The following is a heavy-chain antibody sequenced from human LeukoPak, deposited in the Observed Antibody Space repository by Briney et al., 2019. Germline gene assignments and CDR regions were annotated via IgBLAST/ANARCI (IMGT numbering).Heavy chain of an antibody. V-gene: IGHV3-48*03. Sequence: PGGSLRLSCAASGFTFSSCEMNWVRQAPGKGLEWVSYISSSGSTIYYADSVKGRFTISRDNAKNSLYLQMNSLRAEDTAVYYCARDVGDTSADDAFDIWGQGTMVTVSS. CDR3: ARDVGDTSADDAFDI. J-gene: IGHJ3*02. CDR1: GFTFSSCE. D-gene: IGHD3-22*01. CDR2: ISSSGSTI.